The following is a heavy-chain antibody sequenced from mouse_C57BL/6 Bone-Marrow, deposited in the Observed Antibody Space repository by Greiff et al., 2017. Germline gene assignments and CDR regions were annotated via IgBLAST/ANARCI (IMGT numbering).Heavy chain of an antibody. CDR1: GFSLTSSG. J-gene: IGHJ4*01. CDR3: AKRGSSYGYAMDY. CDR2: IWRGGST. V-gene: IGHV2-5*01. D-gene: IGHD1-1*01. Sequence: VQLVESGPGLVQPSQSLSITCTVSGFSLTSSGVHWVRQSPGKGLEWLGVIWRGGSTDYNAAFMSRLSITKDNSTSQVFFKMNSLQADDTAIYYCAKRGSSYGYAMDYWGQGTSVTVSS.